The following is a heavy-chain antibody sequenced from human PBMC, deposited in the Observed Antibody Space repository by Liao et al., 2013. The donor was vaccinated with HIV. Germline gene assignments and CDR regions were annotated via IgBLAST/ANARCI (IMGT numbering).Heavy chain of an antibody. CDR1: GGSISSYY. J-gene: IGHJ4*02. CDR2: IYYSGST. V-gene: IGHV4-59*01. Sequence: QVQLQESGPGLVKPSETLSLTCTVSGGSISSYYWSWIRQPPGKGLEWIGYIYYSGSTNYNPSLKSRVTISVDTSKNQFSLKLSSVTAADTAVYYCARGKVEDLDYWGQGTLVTVSS. D-gene: IGHD2-15*01. CDR3: ARGKVEDLDY.